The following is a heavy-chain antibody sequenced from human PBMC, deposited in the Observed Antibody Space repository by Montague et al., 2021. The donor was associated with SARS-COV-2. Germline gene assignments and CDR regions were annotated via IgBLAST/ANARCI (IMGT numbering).Heavy chain of an antibody. CDR1: GFPFSSYW. CDR2: INGASSRT. CDR3: ARGISLFGP. Sequence: SLRLSWAASGFPFSSYWMHWVRQAPVKGLEWISYINGASSRTNYADSVKGRFTISRDNAKNSLFLQVNSLRVEDTAVYYCARGISLFGPWGQGTLVTVSS. J-gene: IGHJ5*02. V-gene: IGHV3-11*05.